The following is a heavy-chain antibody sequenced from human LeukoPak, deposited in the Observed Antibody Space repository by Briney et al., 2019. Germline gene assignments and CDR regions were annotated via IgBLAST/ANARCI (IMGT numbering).Heavy chain of an antibody. V-gene: IGHV3-21*01. D-gene: IGHD6-19*01. J-gene: IGHJ4*02. CDR1: GFTFSSYS. Sequence: PGGSLRLSCAASGFTFSSYSMNWVRQAPGKGLEWVSSISSSSSYIYYADSVKGRFTISRDNAKNSLYLQMNSLRAEDTAVYYCARAAPYSSGWGPFDYWGQGTLVTVSS. CDR3: ARAAPYSSGWGPFDY. CDR2: ISSSSSYI.